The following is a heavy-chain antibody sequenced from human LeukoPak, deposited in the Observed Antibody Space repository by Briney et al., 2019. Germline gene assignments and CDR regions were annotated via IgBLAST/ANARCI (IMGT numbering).Heavy chain of an antibody. Sequence: PGGSLRLSCVASGFTFGTYAMSWVRQAPGQGLEWVSVISGSGVTTYYADSVKGRFSISRANSKNTLWLQMSSLRAEDTAVYFCTKSPFSGSYRFEDWGQGTLVTVSS. V-gene: IGHV3-23*01. CDR2: ISGSGVTT. D-gene: IGHD1-26*01. CDR1: GFTFGTYA. CDR3: TKSPFSGSYRFED. J-gene: IGHJ4*02.